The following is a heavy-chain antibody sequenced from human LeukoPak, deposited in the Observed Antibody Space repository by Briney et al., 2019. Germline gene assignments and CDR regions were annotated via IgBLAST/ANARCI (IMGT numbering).Heavy chain of an antibody. D-gene: IGHD6-13*01. CDR3: ARLGYSSSWPLDC. CDR2: RSST. V-gene: IGHV3-74*01. Sequence: GGSLRLSCAASGFTFSSYWMHWVRQAPGKGLVWVSRRSSTSYADSVKGRFTISRDNAKNTLYLQMNSLRAEDTAVYYCARLGYSSSWPLDCWGQGTLVTVSS. CDR1: GFTFSSYW. J-gene: IGHJ4*02.